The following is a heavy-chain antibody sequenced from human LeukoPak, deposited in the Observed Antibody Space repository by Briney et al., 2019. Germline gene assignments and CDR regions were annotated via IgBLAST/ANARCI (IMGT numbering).Heavy chain of an antibody. CDR1: GYMFTGYY. Sequence: ASVKVSCKGSGYMFTGYYIHWVRQAPGQGFEWMGWIDPKSGGTNSAQKFQGTVTMTRDTSISTVYLELRRLRSDDTAVYYCALEMITFGGILAWGQGTLVTVSS. J-gene: IGHJ4*02. V-gene: IGHV1-2*02. CDR3: ALEMITFGGILA. D-gene: IGHD3-16*02. CDR2: IDPKSGGT.